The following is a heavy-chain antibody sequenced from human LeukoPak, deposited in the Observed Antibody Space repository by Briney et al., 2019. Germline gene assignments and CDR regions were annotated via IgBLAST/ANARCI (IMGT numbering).Heavy chain of an antibody. D-gene: IGHD3-3*01. J-gene: IGHJ4*02. CDR2: INHSGST. V-gene: IGHV4-34*01. CDR1: GGSFSGYY. Sequence: NPSETLSLTCAVYGGSFSGYYWSWIRQPPGKGLEWIGEINHSGSTNYNPSLKSRVTISVDTSKNQFSLKLSSVTAADTAVYYCARTTTTYYDFWSDYPPWDYFDYWGQGTLVTVSS. CDR3: ARTTTTYYDFWSDYPPWDYFDY.